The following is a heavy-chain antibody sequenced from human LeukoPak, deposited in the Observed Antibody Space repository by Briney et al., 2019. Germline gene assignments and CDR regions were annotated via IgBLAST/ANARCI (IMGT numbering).Heavy chain of an antibody. D-gene: IGHD7-27*01. V-gene: IGHV3-23*01. J-gene: IGHJ4*02. CDR3: ASDPWGSDYFDY. CDR1: GFSFSSYA. Sequence: GGSLRLSCAASGFSFSSYAMSWVRQAPGKGLEWVSAISGSGGSTYYADSVKGRFTISRDNSKNTLYLQMNSLRAEDTAVYYCASDPWGSDYFDYWGQGTLVTVSS. CDR2: ISGSGGST.